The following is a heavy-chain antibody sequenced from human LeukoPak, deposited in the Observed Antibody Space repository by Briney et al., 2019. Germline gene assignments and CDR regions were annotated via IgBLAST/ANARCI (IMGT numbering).Heavy chain of an antibody. CDR1: GFTFSSYA. Sequence: GGSLRLSCAASGFTFSSYAMSWFRQAPGKGLEWVSAISGSGGSTYYADSVKGRFTISRDNSKNTLYLQMNSLRAEDTAVYYCASTFGGVIGRFDYWGQGTLVTVSS. CDR2: ISGSGGST. J-gene: IGHJ4*02. CDR3: ASTFGGVIGRFDY. V-gene: IGHV3-23*01. D-gene: IGHD3-16*02.